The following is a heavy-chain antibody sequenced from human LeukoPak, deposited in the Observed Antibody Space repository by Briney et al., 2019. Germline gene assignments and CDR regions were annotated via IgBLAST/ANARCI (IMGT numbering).Heavy chain of an antibody. CDR3: ARTYYYDNSGYHMIDK. J-gene: IGHJ4*02. Sequence: GGSLRLSCAASGFTLSSYAMGWVRQAPGKGLEWVSAISSSGGNSDTGGSTYYADSVKGRFTISRDNSKDTLYLTMNSLRAEDTAVYYCARTYYYDNSGYHMIDKWGQGTLVTVSS. CDR2: ISSSGGNSDTGGST. D-gene: IGHD3-22*01. CDR1: GFTLSSYA. V-gene: IGHV3-23*04.